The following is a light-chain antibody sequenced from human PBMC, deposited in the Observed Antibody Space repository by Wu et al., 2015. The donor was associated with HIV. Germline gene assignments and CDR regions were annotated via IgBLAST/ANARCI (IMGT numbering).Light chain of an antibody. V-gene: IGKV1-39*01. CDR2: AVS. CDR3: QQVTQYPYT. J-gene: IGKJ2*01. CDR1: ESLNKF. Sequence: DTQMTQSPSSLSASIGDRVTITCRATESLNKFLNWYQQKPGKAPKLLIYAVSNLQTGVPSRFSGSGSGTDFTLTINSLQPEDFATYFCQQVTQYPYTFGQGTRVQIK.